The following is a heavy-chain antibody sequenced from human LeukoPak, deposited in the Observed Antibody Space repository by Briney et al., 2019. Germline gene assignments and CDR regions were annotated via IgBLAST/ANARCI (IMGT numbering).Heavy chain of an antibody. CDR2: IISDGSTT. D-gene: IGHD6-19*01. Sequence: PGGSLRLSCAASKFTFSTYWMHWVRQAPGKGLVWVSRIISDGSTTSYADSVKGRFTISRDNAKNTLYLQMNSLRAEDTAVYYCAREDVDIAVAATGAFDIWGHGAMFTVSS. CDR1: KFTFSTYW. J-gene: IGHJ3*02. V-gene: IGHV3-74*01. CDR3: AREDVDIAVAATGAFDI.